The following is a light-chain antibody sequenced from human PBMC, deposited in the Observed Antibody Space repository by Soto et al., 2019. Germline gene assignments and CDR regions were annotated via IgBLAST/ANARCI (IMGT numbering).Light chain of an antibody. CDR1: QSVSSS. V-gene: IGKV3-15*01. J-gene: IGKJ4*01. CDR2: GAS. Sequence: EIVMTQYPATLSVSPGDTAALSCRASQSVSSSLAWYQQKPGQAPRLLIFGASTRATGIPARFSGGGSGTEFTLIISSLQSEDFAVYYCQQYNNRPLTFGGGTKV. CDR3: QQYNNRPLT.